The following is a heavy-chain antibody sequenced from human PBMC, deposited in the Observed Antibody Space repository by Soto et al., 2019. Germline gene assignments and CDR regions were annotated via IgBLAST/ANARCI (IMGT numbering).Heavy chain of an antibody. V-gene: IGHV3-23*01. Sequence: GGSVRLSCAASGFTFSSYAMSWVRQAPGKGLEWVSAISGSGGSTYYADSVKGRFTISRDNSKNTLYLQMNSLRAEDTAVYYCAISAATKMATIRGYYFDYWGQGTLVTVSS. CDR3: AISAATKMATIRGYYFDY. J-gene: IGHJ4*02. CDR2: ISGSGGST. D-gene: IGHD5-12*01. CDR1: GFTFSSYA.